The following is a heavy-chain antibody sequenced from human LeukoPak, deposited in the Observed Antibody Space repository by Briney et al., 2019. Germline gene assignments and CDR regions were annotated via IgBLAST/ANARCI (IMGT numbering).Heavy chain of an antibody. D-gene: IGHD2-21*02. CDR2: ISSSSSYI. J-gene: IGHJ1*01. Sequence: GGSLRLSCAASGFTFSSYSMNWVRQAPGKGLEWVSPISSSSSYIYYADSVKGRFTISRDNAKNSLYLQMNSLRAEDTAVYYCARGLLAYCGGDCYSHAYFQHWGQGTLVTVSS. CDR1: GFTFSSYS. V-gene: IGHV3-21*01. CDR3: ARGLLAYCGGDCYSHAYFQH.